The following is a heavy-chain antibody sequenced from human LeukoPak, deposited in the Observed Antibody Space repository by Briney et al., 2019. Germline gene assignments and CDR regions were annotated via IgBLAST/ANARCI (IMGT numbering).Heavy chain of an antibody. J-gene: IGHJ6*03. V-gene: IGHV1-2*02. CDR1: GYTFTGYY. Sequence: ASVKVSCKASGYTFTGYYMHWVRQAPGQGLEWMGWINPNSGGTNYAQKFQGRVTMTRDTSISTAYMELSRLRSEDTAVYYCASAPVLRFLEWLFRGSGGSDYYYYMDVWGKGTTVTVSS. CDR3: ASAPVLRFLEWLFRGSGGSDYYYYMDV. CDR2: INPNSGGT. D-gene: IGHD3-3*01.